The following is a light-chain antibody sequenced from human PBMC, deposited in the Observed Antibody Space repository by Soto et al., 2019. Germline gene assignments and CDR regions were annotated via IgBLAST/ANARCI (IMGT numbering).Light chain of an antibody. CDR2: GSS. Sequence: EIVLTQYPVTLSLSPGERATLSCRASHSVSSSDLAFYQHKPGQSPMLLIYGSSNRATGIPDRFSGSGSGSDFSLTIISLEPEDFAVYYCQQRSNWPTFGQGTRLEIK. CDR1: HSVSSSD. J-gene: IGKJ5*01. CDR3: QQRSNWPT. V-gene: IGKV3D-20*02.